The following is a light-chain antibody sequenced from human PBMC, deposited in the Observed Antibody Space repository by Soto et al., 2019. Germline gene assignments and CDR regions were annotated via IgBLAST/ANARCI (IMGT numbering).Light chain of an antibody. CDR3: QQANSFPFT. CDR2: AAS. Sequence: DLQMTQSPSSVSASIGDRVTITCRASQIIGSWLAWYQQKPGKAPTLLIYAASSFQSGVPSRFSGSGSGTDFTLTSTSLQAEDSATYYGQQANSFPFTFGPGTKVDIK. CDR1: QIIGSW. J-gene: IGKJ3*01. V-gene: IGKV1-12*02.